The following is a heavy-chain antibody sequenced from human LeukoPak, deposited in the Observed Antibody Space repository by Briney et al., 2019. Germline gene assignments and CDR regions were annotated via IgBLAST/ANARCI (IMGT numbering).Heavy chain of an antibody. CDR1: GXXFSNYG. Sequence: PGGSXRLSCXXSGXXFSNYGMXWVRQAPGKGLDWVAVIWYDGSEYYADSVKGRFTISRDNSKNTLSLQMTSLRAEDTAVYYCATSYYANWGQGTLVTVSS. J-gene: IGHJ1*01. CDR2: IWYDGSE. CDR3: ATSYYAN. V-gene: IGHV3-33*01. D-gene: IGHD3-22*01.